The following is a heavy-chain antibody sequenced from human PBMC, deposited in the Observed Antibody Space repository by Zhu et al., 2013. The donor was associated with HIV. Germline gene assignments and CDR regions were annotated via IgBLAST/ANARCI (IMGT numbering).Heavy chain of an antibody. CDR2: IIPIFGTA. Sequence: QVQLVQSGAEVKKPGSSVKVSCKASEAPSAAMLSARVRQAPGQGLEWMGGIIPIFGTANYAQKFQGRVTITADKSTSTAYMELSSLRSEDTAVYYCAKITGDEGYYVWTYWGQGNPGHRXL. J-gene: IGHJ4*02. V-gene: IGHV1-69*06. D-gene: IGHD7-27*01. CDR3: AKITGDEGYYVWTY. CDR1: EAPSAAML.